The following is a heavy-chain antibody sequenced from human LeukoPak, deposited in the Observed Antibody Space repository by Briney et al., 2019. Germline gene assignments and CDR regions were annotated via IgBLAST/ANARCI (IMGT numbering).Heavy chain of an antibody. V-gene: IGHV3-23*01. J-gene: IGHJ4*02. D-gene: IGHD2-15*01. CDR1: GFTFSSYA. CDR3: AKDQKGARCYYEVDY. Sequence: PGASLRLSCAASGFTFSSYAMSWVRQAPGKGLEWVSTISGSGGSTYYADSVKGRFTISRDNSKTTLYLQMNSLRAEDTAVYYCAKDQKGARCYYEVDYWGQGTLVTVSS. CDR2: ISGSGGST.